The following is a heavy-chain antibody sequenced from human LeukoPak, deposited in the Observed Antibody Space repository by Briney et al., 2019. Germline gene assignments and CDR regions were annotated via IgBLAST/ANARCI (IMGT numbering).Heavy chain of an antibody. Sequence: GASVKVSCKASGYTFTSYHMHWVRQAPGQGLEWMGIINPSGGTNYAQKFQGRVTMTRDTSISTAYMELSRLRSDDTAVYYCARAGSIAARPLAFDIWGQGTMVTVSS. CDR3: ARAGSIAARPLAFDI. CDR1: GYTFTSYH. V-gene: IGHV1-2*02. CDR2: INPSGGT. D-gene: IGHD6-6*01. J-gene: IGHJ3*02.